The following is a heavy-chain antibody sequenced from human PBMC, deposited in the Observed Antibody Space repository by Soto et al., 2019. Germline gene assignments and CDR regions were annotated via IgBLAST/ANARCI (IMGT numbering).Heavy chain of an antibody. CDR3: AKFRDHRIAAGPLTYFHY. V-gene: IGHV3-9*01. CDR2: ISWNSGSI. Sequence: EVQLVESGGGLVQPGRSLRLSCAASGFTFDDYAMHWVRQAPGKGLEWVSGISWNSGSIGYADSVKGRFTISRDNAKNSLYLQMNSLRAEDTALYYCAKFRDHRIAAGPLTYFHYWGQGTLVTVSS. CDR1: GFTFDDYA. D-gene: IGHD6-6*01. J-gene: IGHJ4*02.